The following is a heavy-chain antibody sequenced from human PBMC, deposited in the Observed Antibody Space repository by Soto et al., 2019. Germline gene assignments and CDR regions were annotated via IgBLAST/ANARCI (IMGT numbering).Heavy chain of an antibody. V-gene: IGHV1-46*01. CDR1: GYTFTSYY. J-gene: IGHJ5*02. CDR2: INPSSGT. Sequence: GASVKVSCKASGYTFTSYYMHWVRQAPGQGLEWMGIINPSSGTSYAQKFQGRVTMTRDTSTSTVYMELSSLRSEDTAVYYCAKSFTPKNWFDPWGQGTLVTVSS. CDR3: AKSFTPKNWFDP.